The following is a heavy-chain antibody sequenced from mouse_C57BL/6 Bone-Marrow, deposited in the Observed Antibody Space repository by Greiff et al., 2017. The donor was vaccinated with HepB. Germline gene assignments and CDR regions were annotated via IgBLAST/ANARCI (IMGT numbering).Heavy chain of an antibody. J-gene: IGHJ3*01. D-gene: IGHD2-3*01. Sequence: EVKLQESGAELVRPGASVKLSCTASGFNIKDDYMHWVKQRPEQGLEWIGWIDPENGDTEYASKFQGKATITADTSSNTAYLQLSSLTSEDTAVYYCTSYDGYYVWFAYWGQGTLVTVSA. V-gene: IGHV14-4*01. CDR2: IDPENGDT. CDR1: GFNIKDDY. CDR3: TSYDGYYVWFAY.